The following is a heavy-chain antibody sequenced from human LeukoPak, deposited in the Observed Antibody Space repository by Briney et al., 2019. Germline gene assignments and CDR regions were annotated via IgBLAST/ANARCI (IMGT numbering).Heavy chain of an antibody. V-gene: IGHV3-33*01. Sequence: GGSLRLSCAASGFTFSSYGMHWVRQAPGKGLEWVAVIWYDGSNKYYADSVKGQFTISRDNSKNTLYLQMNSLRAEDTAMYYCARDHSSGWYSDYFDYWGQGTLVTVSS. D-gene: IGHD6-19*01. CDR3: ARDHSSGWYSDYFDY. J-gene: IGHJ4*02. CDR1: GFTFSSYG. CDR2: IWYDGSNK.